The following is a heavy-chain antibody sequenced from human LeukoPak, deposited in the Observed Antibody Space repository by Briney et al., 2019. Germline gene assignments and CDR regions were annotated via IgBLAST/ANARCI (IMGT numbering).Heavy chain of an antibody. V-gene: IGHV1-2*02. J-gene: IGHJ4*02. CDR3: ARGYFGVTGVSGDYFDY. CDR2: INPNSGGT. CDR1: GYTFTGYY. Sequence: ASVKVSCKASGYTFTGYYMHWVRQAPGQGLEWMGWINPNSGGTNYAQKFQGRVTMTRDTSISTAYMELRSLRSDDTAVYYCARGYFGVTGVSGDYFDYWGQGTLVTVSS. D-gene: IGHD3-3*01.